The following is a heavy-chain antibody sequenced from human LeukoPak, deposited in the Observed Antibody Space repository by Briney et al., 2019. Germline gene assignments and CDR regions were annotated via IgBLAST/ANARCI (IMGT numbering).Heavy chain of an antibody. CDR3: ARVSRGKWELLGAHDY. CDR2: IKQDGSEK. D-gene: IGHD1-26*01. J-gene: IGHJ4*02. Sequence: GGSLRLSCAASGFTFSSYWMSWVRQTPGKGLEWVANIKQDGSEKYYVDSVKGRFTISRDNAKNSLDLQMNSLRAEDTAVYFCARVSRGKWELLGAHDYWGQGTLVTVSS. V-gene: IGHV3-7*01. CDR1: GFTFSSYW.